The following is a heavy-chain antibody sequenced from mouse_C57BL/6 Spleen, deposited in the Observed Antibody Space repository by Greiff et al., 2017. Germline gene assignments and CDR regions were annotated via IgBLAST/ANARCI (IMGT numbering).Heavy chain of an antibody. Sequence: VQLQQSGGGLVKPGGSLKLSCAASGFTFSSYAMSWVRQTPEKRLEWVATISDGGSYTYYPDNVKGRFTISRDNAKNNLYLQMSHLKSEDTAMYYCARDEGDPAWFAYWGQGTLVTVSA. CDR2: ISDGGSYT. CDR1: GFTFSSYA. CDR3: ARDEGDPAWFAY. J-gene: IGHJ3*01. V-gene: IGHV5-4*01.